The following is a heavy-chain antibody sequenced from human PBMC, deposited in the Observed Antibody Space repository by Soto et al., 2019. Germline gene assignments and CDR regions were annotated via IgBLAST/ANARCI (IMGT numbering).Heavy chain of an antibody. D-gene: IGHD3-16*01. Sequence: GGSLRLSCAASGFTFSNYAMTWVRQGPGKGLEWVSGISGSGGRSYYADSVKGRFTISRDNSKSTLYLQMNSLRAEDTAVYYCAKAYFVWSSEQPYYFDYWGQGTXVTVSS. CDR3: AKAYFVWSSEQPYYFDY. CDR2: ISGSGGRS. J-gene: IGHJ4*02. CDR1: GFTFSNYA. V-gene: IGHV3-23*01.